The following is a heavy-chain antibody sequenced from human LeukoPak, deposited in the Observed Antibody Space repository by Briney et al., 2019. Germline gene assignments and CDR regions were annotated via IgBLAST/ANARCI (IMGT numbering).Heavy chain of an antibody. CDR2: INPNSGGT. D-gene: IGHD6-13*01. J-gene: IGHJ4*02. Sequence: ASVKVSCKASGYTFTGDYMHWVRQAPGQGLEWMGWINPNSGGTDYAQKFQGRVTMTRDTSISTAYMELTRLRSDDTAVYYCARDQGSSSWYYFDYWGQGTLLTVSS. V-gene: IGHV1-2*02. CDR3: ARDQGSSSWYYFDY. CDR1: GYTFTGDY.